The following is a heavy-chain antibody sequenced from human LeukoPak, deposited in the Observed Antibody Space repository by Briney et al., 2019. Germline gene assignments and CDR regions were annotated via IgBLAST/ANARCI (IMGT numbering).Heavy chain of an antibody. CDR1: GFTFSSYS. D-gene: IGHD5-18*01. Sequence: PGGSLRLPCAASGFTFSSYSMNWVRQAPGKGLEWVSSISSSSSYIYYADSVKGRFTISRDNDKNSLYLQMNSLRAEDTAVYYCARGWQRRWGYSYGYFIFDYWGQGTLVTVSS. CDR3: ARGWQRRWGYSYGYFIFDY. V-gene: IGHV3-21*01. J-gene: IGHJ4*02. CDR2: ISSSSSYI.